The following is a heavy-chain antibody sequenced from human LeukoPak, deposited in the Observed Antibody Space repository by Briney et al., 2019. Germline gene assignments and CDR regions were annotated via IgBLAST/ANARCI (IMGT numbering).Heavy chain of an antibody. D-gene: IGHD3-22*01. J-gene: IGHJ4*02. Sequence: SETLSLTCAVSGGSISSSNWWSGVGRPPGKGREGIGEIYHTGTTTSTPSLKTRLTISLDKSKTPFSLKLSSVTAADTAVYYCARDRKYYDSSGLDYWGQGTLVTVSS. CDR3: ARDRKYYDSSGLDY. CDR1: GGSISSSNW. V-gene: IGHV4-4*02. CDR2: IYHTGTT.